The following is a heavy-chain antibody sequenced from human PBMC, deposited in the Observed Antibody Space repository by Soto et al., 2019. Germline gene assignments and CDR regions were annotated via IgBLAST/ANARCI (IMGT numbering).Heavy chain of an antibody. Sequence: ASETLSLTCTVSGGSISSSSYYWGWIRRPPGKGLEWIGSIYYSGSTYYNPSLKSRVTISVDTSKNQFSLKLTSVTAADTAVYYCAREAGAHDYGDYIDYWGQGTLVTVSS. CDR1: GGSISSSSYY. J-gene: IGHJ4*02. CDR2: IYYSGST. V-gene: IGHV4-39*02. D-gene: IGHD4-17*01. CDR3: AREAGAHDYGDYIDY.